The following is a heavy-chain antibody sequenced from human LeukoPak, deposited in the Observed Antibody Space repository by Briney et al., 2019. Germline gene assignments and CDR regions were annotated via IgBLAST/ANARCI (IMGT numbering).Heavy chain of an antibody. V-gene: IGHV4-39*01. CDR2: IYYIGST. D-gene: IGHD5-18*01. CDR3: ARFARGYSYGFVYAFDI. CDR1: GGSISSSSNY. Sequence: PSETLSLTCTVSGGSISSSSNYWGWLRQPPGKGLEGVGSIYYIGSTYYNPSLKSRVTISVDTSKNQFSLKLSSVTAADTAVYYCARFARGYSYGFVYAFDIWGQGTMVTVSS. J-gene: IGHJ3*02.